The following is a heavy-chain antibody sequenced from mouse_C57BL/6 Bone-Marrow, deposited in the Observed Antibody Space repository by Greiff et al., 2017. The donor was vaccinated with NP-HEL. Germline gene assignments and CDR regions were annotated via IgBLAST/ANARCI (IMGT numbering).Heavy chain of an antibody. CDR3: ARLNYGSRYWYFDV. J-gene: IGHJ1*03. Sequence: VQLQQSGPELVKPGASVKISCKASGYTFTDYYMNWVKQSHGKSLEWIGDINPNNGGTSYNQKFKGKATLTVDKSSSTAYMELRSLTSEDSAVYYCARLNYGSRYWYFDVWGTGTTVTVSS. D-gene: IGHD1-1*01. V-gene: IGHV1-26*01. CDR2: INPNNGGT. CDR1: GYTFTDYY.